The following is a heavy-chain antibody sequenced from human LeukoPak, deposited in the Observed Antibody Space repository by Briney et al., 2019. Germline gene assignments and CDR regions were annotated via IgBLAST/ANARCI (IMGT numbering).Heavy chain of an antibody. V-gene: IGHV4-59*11. Sequence: PSETLSLTCTVTGGSLSSHYWSWIRQPPGKGLEWIGYIYYSGSTNYNPSLKSRVTISVDTSKNQFSLKLSSVTAADTAVYYCARVVVNRGDYYYMDVWGKGTTVTVSS. J-gene: IGHJ6*03. CDR3: ARVVVNRGDYYYMDV. D-gene: IGHD2-21*01. CDR2: IYYSGST. CDR1: GGSLSSHY.